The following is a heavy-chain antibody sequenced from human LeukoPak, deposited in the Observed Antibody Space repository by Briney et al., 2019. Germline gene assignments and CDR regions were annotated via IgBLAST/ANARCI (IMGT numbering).Heavy chain of an antibody. CDR3: ASAIAVAGPTHYYYGMDV. Sequence: TSETLSLTRAVYGGSFSGYYWSWIRQPPGKGLEWIGEINHSGSTNYNPSLKSRVTISVDTSKNQFSLKLSSVTAADTAVYYCASAIAVAGPTHYYYGMDVWGQGTTVTVSS. V-gene: IGHV4-34*01. CDR1: GGSFSGYY. J-gene: IGHJ6*02. CDR2: INHSGST. D-gene: IGHD6-19*01.